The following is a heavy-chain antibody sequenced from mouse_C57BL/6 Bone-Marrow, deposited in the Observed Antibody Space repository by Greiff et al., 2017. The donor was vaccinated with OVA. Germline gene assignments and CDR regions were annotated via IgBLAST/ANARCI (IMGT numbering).Heavy chain of an antibody. CDR2: INPYNGGT. J-gene: IGHJ3*01. D-gene: IGHD2-1*01. Sequence: EVQLQQSGPVLVKPGASVKMSCKASGYTFTDYYMNWVKQSHGKSLEWIGVINPYNGGTSYNQKFKGKATLTVDKSSSTTYMELNSLTSEDSAVYYCAREFLYPRGFAYWGQGTLVTVSA. CDR3: AREFLYPRGFAY. CDR1: GYTFTDYY. V-gene: IGHV1-19*01.